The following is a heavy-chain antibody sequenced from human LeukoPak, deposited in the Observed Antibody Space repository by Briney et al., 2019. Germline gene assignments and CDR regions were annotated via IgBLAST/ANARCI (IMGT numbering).Heavy chain of an antibody. CDR1: GGTFSSYA. D-gene: IGHD6-13*01. J-gene: IGHJ4*02. V-gene: IGHV1-2*06. Sequence: VASVKVSCKASGGTFSSYAISWVRQAPGQGLEWMGRINANSGGTKYAQRFQGRVIMNRDTSISTVYMELTSLTSDDTAVYYCARDRLAVAGRGGWGQGTLVTVSS. CDR3: ARDRLAVAGRGG. CDR2: INANSGGT.